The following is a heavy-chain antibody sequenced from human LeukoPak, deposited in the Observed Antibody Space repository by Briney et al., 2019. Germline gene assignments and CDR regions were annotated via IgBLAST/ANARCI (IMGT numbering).Heavy chain of an antibody. CDR3: AKDPSIAVAGLFDY. D-gene: IGHD6-19*01. V-gene: IGHV3-23*01. Sequence: PGGSPRLSCAASGFTFSSYAMSWVRQAPGKGLEWVSAISGSGGSTYYADSVKGRFTISRDNSKNTLYLQMNSLRAEDTAVYYCAKDPSIAVAGLFDYWGQGTLVTVSP. J-gene: IGHJ4*02. CDR2: ISGSGGST. CDR1: GFTFSSYA.